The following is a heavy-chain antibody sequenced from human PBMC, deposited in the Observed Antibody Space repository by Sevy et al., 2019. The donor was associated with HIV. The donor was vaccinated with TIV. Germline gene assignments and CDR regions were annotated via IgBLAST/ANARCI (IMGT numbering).Heavy chain of an antibody. CDR1: GFTFNNYA. CDR3: ASMGIAAAWTY. V-gene: IGHV3-23*01. Sequence: LSLTCAASGFTFNNYAMTWVRQTPGKGLEGVSTIIGGGVSTYYADSAKGRFTISRDNSKNTLYLQMNSLRAEDTAVYYCASMGIAAAWTYWGQGTLVTVSS. CDR2: IIGGGVST. J-gene: IGHJ4*02. D-gene: IGHD6-13*01.